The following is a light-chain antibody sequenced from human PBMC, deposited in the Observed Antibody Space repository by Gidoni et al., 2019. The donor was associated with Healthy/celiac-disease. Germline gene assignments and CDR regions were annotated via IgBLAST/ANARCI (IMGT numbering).Light chain of an antibody. CDR3: QQYYSTPLT. J-gene: IGKJ4*01. CDR2: LAS. CDR1: QSVLYRSNNKNY. Sequence: DIVMTQSPDSLAVSLGERATIHCKSRQSVLYRSNNKNYLAWYQQKPGQPPKLLIYLASTRESGVPDRFSGSGSGTDFTLTISSLQAEDVAVYYCQQYYSTPLTFGGGTKVEIK. V-gene: IGKV4-1*01.